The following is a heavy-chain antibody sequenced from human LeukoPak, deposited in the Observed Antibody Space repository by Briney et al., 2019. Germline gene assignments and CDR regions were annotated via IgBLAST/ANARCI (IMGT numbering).Heavy chain of an antibody. D-gene: IGHD6-6*01. Sequence: GGSLRLSCAASGFTFRNYGMNWVRQTPGKGLEWVSYISSSSSNIAYADSVKGRFTISRDNDKNSLYLQINSLRVEDTSVYYCARGGAARPDYWGQGTLVTVSS. CDR1: GFTFRNYG. J-gene: IGHJ4*02. CDR3: ARGGAARPDY. CDR2: ISSSSSNI. V-gene: IGHV3-48*04.